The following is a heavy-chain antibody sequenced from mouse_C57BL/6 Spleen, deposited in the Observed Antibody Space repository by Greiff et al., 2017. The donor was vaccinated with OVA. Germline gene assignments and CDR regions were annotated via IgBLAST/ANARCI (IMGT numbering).Heavy chain of an antibody. CDR3: ASLDSSGYWFAY. V-gene: IGHV2-6*03. CDR1: GFSLTSYG. CDR2: IWSDGST. J-gene: IGHJ3*01. Sequence: QVQLKESGPGLVAPSQSLSITCTVSGFSLTSYGVHWVRQPPGKGLEWLVVIWSDGSTTYNSALKSRLSISKDNSKRQVFLKMNSLQTDDTAMYYCASLDSSGYWFAYWGQGTLVTVSA. D-gene: IGHD3-2*02.